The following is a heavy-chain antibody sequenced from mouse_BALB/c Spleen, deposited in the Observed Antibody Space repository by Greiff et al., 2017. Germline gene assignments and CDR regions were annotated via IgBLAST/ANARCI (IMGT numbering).Heavy chain of an antibody. CDR3: AREGTGTDYYAMDY. V-gene: IGHV5-6-3*01. CDR1: GFTFSSYG. J-gene: IGHJ4*01. Sequence: DVKLVESGGGLVQPGGSLKLSCAASGFTFSSYGMSWVRQTPDKRLELVATINSNGGSTYYPDSVKGRFTISRDNAKNTLYLQMSSLKSEDTAMYYCAREGTGTDYYAMDYWGQGTSVTVSS. D-gene: IGHD4-1*01. CDR2: INSNGGST.